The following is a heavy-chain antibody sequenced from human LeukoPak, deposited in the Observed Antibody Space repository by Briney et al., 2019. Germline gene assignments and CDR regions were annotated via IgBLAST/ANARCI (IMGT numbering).Heavy chain of an antibody. Sequence: GGSLRLSCAASGFTFSSSVMSWVRQAPGKGLEWVSSISDSGGNTYYANSVKGHFTISRDNSKNTLYPQMNSLRAEDTAVYYCAKRVYDSSGYYANFDYWGQGTLVTVSS. CDR3: AKRVYDSSGYYANFDY. J-gene: IGHJ4*02. CDR1: GFTFSSSV. CDR2: ISDSGGNT. D-gene: IGHD3-22*01. V-gene: IGHV3-23*01.